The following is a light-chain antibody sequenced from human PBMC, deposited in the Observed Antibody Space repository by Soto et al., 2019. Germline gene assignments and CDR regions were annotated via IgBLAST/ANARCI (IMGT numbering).Light chain of an antibody. CDR3: QQYVTSPYS. CDR2: SAS. J-gene: IGKJ2*03. CDR1: QSVSSSY. Sequence: EIVLTQSPGTLSLSPGERATLSCRASQSVSSSYLAWYQQKPGQAPRLLIYSASSRATGIPDRFSGSGSGTDFTLTISRLEPEDFAVYYCQQYVTSPYSFGQGTKLEIK. V-gene: IGKV3-20*01.